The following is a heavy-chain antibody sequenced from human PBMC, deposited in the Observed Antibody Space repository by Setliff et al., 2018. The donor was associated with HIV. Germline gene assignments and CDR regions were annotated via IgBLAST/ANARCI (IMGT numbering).Heavy chain of an antibody. CDR2: ISVIGTDI. Sequence: GGSLRLSCAASGFTFTNYYMSWIRQAPGKGLELLSYISVIGTDIKYADSVKGRFTISRDNAKNSLYLQMNSLRAEDTAVYYCATDPRRLSYWGQGTLVTVSS. CDR1: GFTFTNYY. CDR3: ATDPRRLSY. V-gene: IGHV3-11*04. J-gene: IGHJ4*02. D-gene: IGHD2-21*01.